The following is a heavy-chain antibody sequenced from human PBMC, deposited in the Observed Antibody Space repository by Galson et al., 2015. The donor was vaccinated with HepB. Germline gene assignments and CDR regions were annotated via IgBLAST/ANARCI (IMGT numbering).Heavy chain of an antibody. D-gene: IGHD3-16*02. Sequence: SLRLSCAASGFTFSNYAMHWVRQAPGKGLEYLTAISYDGGNKRYADSVKGRFTISRDNSKNTLYLEMNSLRADDTAVYYCARGVLSGLGGIPLDYWGQGTLVTVSS. V-gene: IGHV3-30*04. J-gene: IGHJ4*02. CDR2: ISYDGGNK. CDR1: GFTFSNYA. CDR3: ARGVLSGLGGIPLDY.